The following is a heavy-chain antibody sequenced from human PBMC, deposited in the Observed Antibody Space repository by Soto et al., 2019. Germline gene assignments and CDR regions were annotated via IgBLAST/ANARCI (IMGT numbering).Heavy chain of an antibody. Sequence: QVQLVESGGGVVQPGRSLRLSCAASGFTFSSYGMHWVRQAPGKGLEWVAVISYDGSNKYYADSVKGRFTISRDNSKNTLYLQMNSLRADDTAVYYCAKDWAAMYYCDYWGQGTLVTVSS. V-gene: IGHV3-30*18. J-gene: IGHJ4*02. CDR3: AKDWAAMYYCDY. CDR2: ISYDGSNK. D-gene: IGHD5-18*01. CDR1: GFTFSSYG.